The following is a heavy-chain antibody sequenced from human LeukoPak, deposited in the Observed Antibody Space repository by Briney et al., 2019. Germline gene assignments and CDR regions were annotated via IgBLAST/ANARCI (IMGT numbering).Heavy chain of an antibody. CDR2: IYSGTT. CDR3: ARRAGAYSHPYDY. Sequence: PGGSLRLSCTVSGFTVSSNSMSWVRQAPGKGLEWVSFIYSGTTHYSDSVKGRFTISRDNSKNTLYLQMNSLRAGDTAVYYCARRAGAYSHPYDYWGQGTLVTVSS. CDR1: GFTVSSNS. V-gene: IGHV3-53*01. D-gene: IGHD4/OR15-4a*01. J-gene: IGHJ4*02.